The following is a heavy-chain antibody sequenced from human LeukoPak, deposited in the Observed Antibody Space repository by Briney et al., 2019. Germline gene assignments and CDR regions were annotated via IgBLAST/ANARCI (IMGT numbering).Heavy chain of an antibody. J-gene: IGHJ4*02. CDR1: GYSSSTYW. CDR2: TYPGDSDS. Sequence: GEFLQISCTGAGYSSSTYWLGCVRQMPGRVLEWMGITYPGDSDSRYSPSFQGQVTISADKSISTTYLQWSSLKASDTAMYYCARRYYDLWSGYYSSYYFDYWGQGTLVTVSS. V-gene: IGHV5-51*01. D-gene: IGHD3-3*01. CDR3: ARRYYDLWSGYYSSYYFDY.